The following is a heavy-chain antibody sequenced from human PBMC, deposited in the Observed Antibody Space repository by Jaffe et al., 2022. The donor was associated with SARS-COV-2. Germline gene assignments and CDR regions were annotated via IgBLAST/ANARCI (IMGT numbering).Heavy chain of an antibody. Sequence: EVQLVESGGGLVQPGRSLRLSCTASGFTFGDYAMSWVRQAPGKGLEWVGFIRSKAYGGTTEYAASVKGRFTISRDDSKSIAYLQMNSLKTEDTAVYYCTRDGYHLHFTYYFDYWGQGTLVTVSS. CDR1: GFTFGDYA. J-gene: IGHJ4*02. CDR3: TRDGYHLHFTYYFDY. D-gene: IGHD5-12*01. CDR2: IRSKAYGGTT. V-gene: IGHV3-49*04.